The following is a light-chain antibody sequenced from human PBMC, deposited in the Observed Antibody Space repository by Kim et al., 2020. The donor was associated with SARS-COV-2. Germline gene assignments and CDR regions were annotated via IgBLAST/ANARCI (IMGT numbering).Light chain of an antibody. Sequence: QSALTQPRSVSGSPGQSVTVSCTGPSSDVGGLYYVSWYQQHPAKAPKLLIYDVNKRPSGVPDRFSGSRSGKTASLTISGLQVEDEADYHCCSYADDFVIFGGGTQLTVL. CDR2: DVN. V-gene: IGLV2-11*01. CDR1: SSDVGGLYY. J-gene: IGLJ2*01. CDR3: CSYADDFVI.